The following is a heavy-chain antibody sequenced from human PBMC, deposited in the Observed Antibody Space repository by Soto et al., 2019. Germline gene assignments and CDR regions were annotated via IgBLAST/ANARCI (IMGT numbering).Heavy chain of an antibody. CDR1: VYTFNMYG. CDR2: ISAYNGDT. Sequence: QVQMVQSGPEVKKPGASVKVSCKASVYTFNMYGITWVRQAPGQGLEWMGWISAYNGDTNYAQKVQGRVTMTTDTSTTTSYMELRSLRSDDTAVYYCARARYYDTPIYYYGLDVWGQGTAVTVSS. D-gene: IGHD3-22*01. V-gene: IGHV1-18*01. J-gene: IGHJ6*02. CDR3: ARARYYDTPIYYYGLDV.